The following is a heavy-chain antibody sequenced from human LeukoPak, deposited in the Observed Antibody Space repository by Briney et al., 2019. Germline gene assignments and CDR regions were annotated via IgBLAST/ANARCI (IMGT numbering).Heavy chain of an antibody. Sequence: ASVKVSCKASGYTFTGYYMHWVRQAPGQGLEWMGWINPNSGGTNYAQKFQGRVTMTRDTSISTAYMELSRLRSDDTAVYYCARWPRGATADYFDNWGQGTLVTVSS. CDR2: INPNSGGT. CDR1: GYTFTGYY. D-gene: IGHD6-13*01. V-gene: IGHV1-2*02. J-gene: IGHJ4*02. CDR3: ARWPRGATADYFDN.